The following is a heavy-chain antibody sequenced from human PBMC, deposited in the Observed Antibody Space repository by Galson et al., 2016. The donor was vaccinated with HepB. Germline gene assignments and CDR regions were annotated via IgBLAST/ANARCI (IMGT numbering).Heavy chain of an antibody. D-gene: IGHD4-17*01. Sequence: TLSLTCAVSGDSISSGGYSWTWIRQPPGKGLEWSGYIFHSGNTYYNPSLNSRVTMSVDRSNNQFSLRLGSVTAADSAVYYCARGILGGDYRFGVRAFDIWGQGTVVTVSS. J-gene: IGHJ3*02. V-gene: IGHV4-30-2*01. CDR3: ARGILGGDYRFGVRAFDI. CDR1: GDSISSGGYS. CDR2: IFHSGNT.